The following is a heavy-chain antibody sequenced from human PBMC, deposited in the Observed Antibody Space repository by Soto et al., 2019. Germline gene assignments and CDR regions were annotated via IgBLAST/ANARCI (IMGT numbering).Heavy chain of an antibody. CDR2: ISHDGSNK. V-gene: IGHV3-30-3*01. Sequence: QVQLVESGGGVVQPGRSLRLSCAASGFSFSSCAMHWVRQAPGKGLEWVAVISHDGSNKYYADSVKGRFTISRDNSINTLYLQMNSLRAEDTAVYYCASVSIAVAGIAYYFDYWGQGTLVTVSS. CDR1: GFSFSSCA. J-gene: IGHJ4*02. CDR3: ASVSIAVAGIAYYFDY. D-gene: IGHD6-19*01.